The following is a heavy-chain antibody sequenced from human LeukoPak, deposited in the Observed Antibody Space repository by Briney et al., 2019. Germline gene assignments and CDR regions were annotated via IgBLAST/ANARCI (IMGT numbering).Heavy chain of an antibody. CDR1: GGSIGSYY. Sequence: PSETLSLTCTVSGGSIGSYYWGWIRQPPGKGLEWIGSIYYSGSTYYNPSLKSRVTISVDTSKNQFSLKLSSVTAADTAVYYCARHSPGGAFDIWGQGTMVTVSP. V-gene: IGHV4-39*01. CDR3: ARHSPGGAFDI. D-gene: IGHD3-10*01. J-gene: IGHJ3*02. CDR2: IYYSGST.